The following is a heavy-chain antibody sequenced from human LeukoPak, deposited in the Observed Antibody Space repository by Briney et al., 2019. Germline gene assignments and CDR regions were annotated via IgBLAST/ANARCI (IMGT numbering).Heavy chain of an antibody. CDR1: GYSISSGYY. J-gene: IGHJ4*02. CDR2: IYYSGST. D-gene: IGHD2/OR15-2a*01. CDR3: ARVFQNDYGDY. Sequence: SETLSLTCTVSGYSISSGYYWGWIRQPPGKGLEWIGSIYYSGSTYYNPSLKSRVTISVDTSKNQFSLKLSSVTAADTAVYYCARVFQNDYGDYWGQGTLVTVSS. V-gene: IGHV4-38-2*02.